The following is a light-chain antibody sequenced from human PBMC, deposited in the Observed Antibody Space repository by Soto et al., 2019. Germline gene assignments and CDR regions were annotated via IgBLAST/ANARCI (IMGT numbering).Light chain of an antibody. CDR1: QTISSN. CDR2: GAS. CDR3: QQYNNWLWT. V-gene: IGKV3-15*01. J-gene: IGKJ1*01. Sequence: EIVMTQSPATLSVSPGERATLSCRASQTISSNLAWYQQKPGQAPRVLIDGASTRATGIPARFSGSGSGTEFPLTISSLQSEDFAVYYCQQYNNWLWTFGQGTKVEIK.